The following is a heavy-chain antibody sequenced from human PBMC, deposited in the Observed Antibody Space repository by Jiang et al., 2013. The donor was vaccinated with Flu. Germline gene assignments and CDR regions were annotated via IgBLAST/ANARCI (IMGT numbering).Heavy chain of an antibody. CDR1: GGSISSYY. CDR2: IYYSGST. J-gene: IGHJ5*02. V-gene: IGHV4-59*01. D-gene: IGHD6-13*01. Sequence: GSGLVKPSETLSLTCTVSGGSISSYYWSWIRQPPGKGLEWIGYIYYSGSTNYNPSLKSRVTISVDTSKNQFSLKLSSVTAADTAVYYCARASSIAAAGTGRALWFDPWGQGTLVTVSS. CDR3: ARASSIAAAGTGRALWFDP.